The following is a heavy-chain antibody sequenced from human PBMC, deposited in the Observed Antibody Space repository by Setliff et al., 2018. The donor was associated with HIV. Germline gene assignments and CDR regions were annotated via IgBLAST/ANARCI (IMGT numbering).Heavy chain of an antibody. CDR2: IYHSGST. V-gene: IGHV4-30-2*01. Sequence: SETLSLTCAVSGGSISSGGYSWSWIRQPPGKGLEWIGYIYHSGSTYYNPSLKSRVTISVDRSKNQFSLKLSSVTAADTAVYYCARGHCSGTNCYGVDYYGMDVWGQGTTVTVSS. J-gene: IGHJ6*02. CDR1: GGSISSGGYS. D-gene: IGHD2-2*01. CDR3: ARGHCSGTNCYGVDYYGMDV.